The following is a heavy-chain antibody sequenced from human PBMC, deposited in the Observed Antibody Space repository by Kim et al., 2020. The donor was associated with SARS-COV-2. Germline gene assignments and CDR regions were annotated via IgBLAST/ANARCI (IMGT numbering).Heavy chain of an antibody. Sequence: YNPHLKRRVTKSVEPSKNQFSLKLCAVTAADAAVYYCARGPDDSSVPYDYWGQGTLVTVSS. V-gene: IGHV4-30-2*05. D-gene: IGHD3-22*01. J-gene: IGHJ4*02. CDR3: ARGPDDSSVPYDY.